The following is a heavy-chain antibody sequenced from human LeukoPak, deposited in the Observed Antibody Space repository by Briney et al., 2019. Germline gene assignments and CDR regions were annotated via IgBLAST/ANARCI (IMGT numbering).Heavy chain of an antibody. CDR2: ISYDGSNK. CDR3: AKDLAYMVRGIYGMDV. D-gene: IGHD3-10*01. CDR1: GFTFSNAW. J-gene: IGHJ6*02. V-gene: IGHV3-30*18. Sequence: PGGSLRLSCAASGFTFSNAWMSWVRQAPGKGLEWVAVISYDGSNKYYADSVKGRFTISRDNSKNTLYLQMNSLRAEDTAVYYCAKDLAYMVRGIYGMDVWGQGTPVTVSS.